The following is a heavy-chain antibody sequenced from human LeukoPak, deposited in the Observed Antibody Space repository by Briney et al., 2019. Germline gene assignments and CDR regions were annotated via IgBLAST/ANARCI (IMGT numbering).Heavy chain of an antibody. CDR1: GGSISDYY. Sequence: PSETLSLTCTVSGGSISDYYWNWIRQPPGKGLEWIGYIYYSGSTTYNPSLQSRVTISVDTAKNHFSLKLRSVTAADTAVYFCARGDFCSKSNCYLRPMDVWGKGTTVTVSS. CDR2: IYYSGST. J-gene: IGHJ6*03. CDR3: ARGDFCSKSNCYLRPMDV. D-gene: IGHD3-3*01. V-gene: IGHV4-59*01.